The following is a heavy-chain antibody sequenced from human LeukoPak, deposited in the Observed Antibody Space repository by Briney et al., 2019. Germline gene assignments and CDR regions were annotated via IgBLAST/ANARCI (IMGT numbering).Heavy chain of an antibody. D-gene: IGHD2-15*01. CDR1: GGSISSYY. V-gene: IGHV4-39*01. CDR3: ATREGYCSGGSCLLNYFDY. Sequence: SETLSLTCTVSGGSISSYYWGWIRQPPGKGLEWIGSIYYSGSTYYNPSLKSRVTISVDTSKNQFSVKLSSVTAADTAVYYCATREGYCSGGSCLLNYFDYWGQGTLVTVSS. CDR2: IYYSGST. J-gene: IGHJ4*02.